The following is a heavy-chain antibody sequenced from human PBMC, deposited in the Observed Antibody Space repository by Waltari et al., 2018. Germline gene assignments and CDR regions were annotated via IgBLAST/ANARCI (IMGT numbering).Heavy chain of an antibody. CDR3: AHRRDFRGDWNTVWLDP. Sequence: QITLKESGPTLVKPTQTLTLTCTCSGFSLTTNGVGVGGIRQHPGKALEWLVFIYWDDDKRYSPSLKSRLTITKDTSKNEVVLTMTNMDPVDTATYYCAHRRDFRGDWNTVWLDPWGQGILVTVSS. V-gene: IGHV2-5*02. CDR1: GFSLTTNGVG. J-gene: IGHJ5*02. CDR2: IYWDDDK. D-gene: IGHD2-21*01.